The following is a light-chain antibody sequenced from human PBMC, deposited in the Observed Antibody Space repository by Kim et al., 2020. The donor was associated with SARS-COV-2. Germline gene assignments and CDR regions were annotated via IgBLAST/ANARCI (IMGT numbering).Light chain of an antibody. CDR1: TGPVTSGHF. CDR3: WLSHSGVRV. Sequence: PGGTVTLPCGSSTGPVTSGHFPYWFQLKSGHGPRTLIYDSTSKPSWTPARFSGSLLGGKAALTLSGAQPEDEADYYCWLSHSGVRVFGGGTQLTVL. V-gene: IGLV7-46*01. CDR2: DST. J-gene: IGLJ3*02.